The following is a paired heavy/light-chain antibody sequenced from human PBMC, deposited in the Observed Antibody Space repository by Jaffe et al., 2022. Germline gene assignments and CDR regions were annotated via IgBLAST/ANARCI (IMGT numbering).Light chain of an antibody. CDR2: WAS. CDR3: QQYYSTPA. J-gene: IGKJ2*01. CDR1: QSVLYSSNNKNY. V-gene: IGKV4-1*01. Sequence: DIVMTQSPDSLAVSLGERATINCKSSQSVLYSSNNKNYLAWYQQKPGQPPKLLIYWASTRESGVPDRFSGSGSGTDFTLTISSLQAEDVAVYYCQQYYSTPAFGQGTKLEIK.
Heavy chain of an antibody. J-gene: IGHJ4*02. D-gene: IGHD4-4*01. CDR3: ARGGGADYSMRGAWGPFEDFDY. CDR1: GYTFTSYY. CDR2: INPSGGST. V-gene: IGHV1-46*03. Sequence: QVQLVQSGAEVKKPGASVKVSCKASGYTFTSYYMHWVRQAPGQGLEWMGIINPSGGSTSYAQKFQGRVTMTRDTSTSTVYMELSSLRSEDTAVYYCARGGGADYSMRGAWGPFEDFDYWGQGTLVTVSS.